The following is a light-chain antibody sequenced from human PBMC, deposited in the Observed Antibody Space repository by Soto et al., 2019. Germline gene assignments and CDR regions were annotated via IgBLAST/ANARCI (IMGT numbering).Light chain of an antibody. J-gene: IGLJ1*01. CDR1: NNDVGGYNY. CDR3: CSSGGSPTYV. Sequence: QSALAQPASVSGSPGQSITISCTGTNNDVGGYNYVSWYQQHPGKAPKLMIYDVTYRPSGVSNRFSGSKSGNTASLTISGLKVEDEADYYCCSSGGSPTYVFGTGTQLTVL. CDR2: DVT. V-gene: IGLV2-23*02.